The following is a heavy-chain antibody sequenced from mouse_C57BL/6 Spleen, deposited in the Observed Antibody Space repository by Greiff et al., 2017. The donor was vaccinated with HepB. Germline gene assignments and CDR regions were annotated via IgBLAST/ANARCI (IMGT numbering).Heavy chain of an antibody. Sequence: QVQLKQSDAELVKPGASVKISCKVSGYTFTDHTIHWMKQRPEQGLEWIGYIYPRDGSTKYNEKLKGKATLTADKSSSTAYMQLNSLTSEDSAVYFCDYYYGSRGWYFDVWGTGTTVTVSS. CDR1: GYTFTDHT. J-gene: IGHJ1*03. V-gene: IGHV1-78*01. CDR3: DYYYGSRGWYFDV. CDR2: IYPRDGST. D-gene: IGHD1-1*01.